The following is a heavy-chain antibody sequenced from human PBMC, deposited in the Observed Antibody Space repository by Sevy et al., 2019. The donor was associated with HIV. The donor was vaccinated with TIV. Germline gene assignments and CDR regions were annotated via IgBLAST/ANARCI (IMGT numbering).Heavy chain of an antibody. CDR1: GDSISSGDYY. J-gene: IGHJ4*02. CDR3: ARAQYYYDRSGNYVLPRYYFDY. V-gene: IGHV4-30-4*01. CDR2: IYYSGST. D-gene: IGHD3-22*01. Sequence: SETLSLTCTVSGDSISSGDYYWSWIRQPPGKGLEWIGYIYYSGSTNYHPSLRSRVTISVDTSKNQFSLKLSSVTAADTAVYYCARAQYYYDRSGNYVLPRYYFDYWGQGALVTVSS.